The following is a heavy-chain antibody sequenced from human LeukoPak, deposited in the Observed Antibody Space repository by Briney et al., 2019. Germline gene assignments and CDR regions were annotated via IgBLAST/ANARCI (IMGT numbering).Heavy chain of an antibody. J-gene: IGHJ4*02. Sequence: SVKVSCKASGGTFSSYAISWVRQAPGQGLEWMGGIIPIFGTANYAQKFQGRVTITADESTSTAYMELSSLRSEDTAVYYCANKAYGCFYLYFRGQGTLVTVSS. CDR1: GGTFSSYA. CDR2: IIPIFGTA. CDR3: ANKAYGCFYLYF. D-gene: IGHD4-17*01. V-gene: IGHV1-69*01.